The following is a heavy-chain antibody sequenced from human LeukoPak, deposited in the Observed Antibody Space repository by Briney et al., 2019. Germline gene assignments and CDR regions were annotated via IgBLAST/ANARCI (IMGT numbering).Heavy chain of an antibody. D-gene: IGHD2-2*01. J-gene: IGHJ5*02. CDR1: GGSISSYY. CDR2: IYTSGST. CDR3: ARDRDIVVVPAAGWFDP. V-gene: IGHV4-4*07. Sequence: PSETLSLTCTVSGGSISSYYWSWIRQPAGKGLEWIGRIYTSGSTNYNPSLKSRVTMSVDTSKNQFSLKLSSVTAADPAVYYCARDRDIVVVPAAGWFDPWGQGTLVTVSS.